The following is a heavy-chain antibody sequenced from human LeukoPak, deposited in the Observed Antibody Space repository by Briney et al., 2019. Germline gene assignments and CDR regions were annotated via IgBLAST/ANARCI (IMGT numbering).Heavy chain of an antibody. Sequence: ASVKVPRKVSGYTLTELSMHWVRQAPGKGLEWMGGFDPEDGETIYAQKFQGRVTMTEDTSTDTAYMELSSLRSEDTAVYYCATAPVANWNDHYYYYYGMDVWGQGTTVTVSS. CDR2: FDPEDGET. D-gene: IGHD1-20*01. J-gene: IGHJ6*02. CDR3: ATAPVANWNDHYYYYYGMDV. CDR1: GYTLTELS. V-gene: IGHV1-24*01.